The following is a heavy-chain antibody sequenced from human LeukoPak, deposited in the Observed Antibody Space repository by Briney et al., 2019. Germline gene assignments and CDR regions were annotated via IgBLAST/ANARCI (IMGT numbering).Heavy chain of an antibody. J-gene: IGHJ4*02. Sequence: ASMKVSCKASGGTFSSYAISWVRQAPGQGLEWMGGIIPIFGIANYAQKFQGRVTITADKSTSTAYMELSSLRSEDTAVYYCARVGGPDTTVRGDYWGQGTLVTVSS. D-gene: IGHD4-17*01. CDR2: IIPIFGIA. V-gene: IGHV1-69*10. CDR1: GGTFSSYA. CDR3: ARVGGPDTTVRGDY.